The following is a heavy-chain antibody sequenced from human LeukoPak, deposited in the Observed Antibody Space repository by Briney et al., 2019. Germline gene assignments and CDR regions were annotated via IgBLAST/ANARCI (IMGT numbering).Heavy chain of an antibody. J-gene: IGHJ4*02. D-gene: IGHD1-26*01. CDR3: AKDQWELTYFDY. CDR1: GFTFSSYA. V-gene: IGHV3-23*01. Sequence: GGSLKLSCAASGFTFSSYAMSWVRQAPGKGLEWVSAISGSGGSTYYADSVKGRFTISRDNSKNTLYLQMNGLRAEDTAVYYCAKDQWELTYFDYWGQGTLVTVSS. CDR2: ISGSGGST.